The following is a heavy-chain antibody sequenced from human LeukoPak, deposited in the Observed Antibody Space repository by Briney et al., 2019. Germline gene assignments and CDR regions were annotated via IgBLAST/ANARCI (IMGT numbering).Heavy chain of an antibody. CDR1: GFTFSSYG. V-gene: IGHV3-30*02. CDR2: IRYDGSNK. J-gene: IGHJ1*01. CDR3: ARDWSSGRHDEYFPH. Sequence: PGGSLRLSCAASGFTFSSYGMHWVRQAPGKGLEWVAFIRYDGSNKYYADSVKGRFTISRDNSKNSVYLQMNSLRAEDTALYYCARDWSSGRHDEYFPHWGQGTLVTVSS. D-gene: IGHD1-26*01.